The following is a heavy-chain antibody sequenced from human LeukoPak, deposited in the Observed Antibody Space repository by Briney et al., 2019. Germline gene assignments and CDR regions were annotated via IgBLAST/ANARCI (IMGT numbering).Heavy chain of an antibody. CDR2: IGGSGGST. J-gene: IGHJ6*02. Sequence: PGGSLRLSCAASVFTFSSYAMGWVRQAPGKGLEWVSAIGGSGGSTYYTDSVKGRFTVSRDNSKNTLYLQMNSLRAEDTAVYFCAKAVVPAASYYYYGMDVWGQGTTVTVSS. V-gene: IGHV3-23*01. D-gene: IGHD2-2*01. CDR3: AKAVVPAASYYYYGMDV. CDR1: VFTFSSYA.